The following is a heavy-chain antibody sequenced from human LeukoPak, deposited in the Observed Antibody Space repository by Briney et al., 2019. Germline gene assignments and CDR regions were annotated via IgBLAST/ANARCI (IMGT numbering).Heavy chain of an antibody. CDR1: GFTFSSYG. J-gene: IGHJ5*02. D-gene: IGHD1-1*01. V-gene: IGHV3-30*03. CDR2: ISYDGSNK. CDR3: ARDSTPPHSVQFWARNLFDP. Sequence: GGSLRLSCAASGFTFSSYGMHWVRQAPGKGLEWVAVISYDGSNKYYADSVKGRFTISRDNSKNTVYLQMNSLRAEDTAVYYCARDSTPPHSVQFWARNLFDPWGQGTLVTVSS.